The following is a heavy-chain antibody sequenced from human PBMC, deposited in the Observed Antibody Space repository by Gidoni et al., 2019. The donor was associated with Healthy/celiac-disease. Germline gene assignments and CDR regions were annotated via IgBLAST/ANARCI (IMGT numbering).Heavy chain of an antibody. CDR3: ERFGPTVVTPFFAFDI. Sequence: QLQLQESGPVLVKPSETLSLTCPVSGGPISSYYWSWIRQPQGKGLEWSGYIYYSGSTNDQPSLKSRVTISVDTSKNQFSLKLGSVTAADTAVYYCERFGPTVVTPFFAFDILGQGAMVTLSS. V-gene: IGHV4-59*08. J-gene: IGHJ3*02. CDR2: IYYSGST. CDR1: GGPISSYY. D-gene: IGHD4-17*01.